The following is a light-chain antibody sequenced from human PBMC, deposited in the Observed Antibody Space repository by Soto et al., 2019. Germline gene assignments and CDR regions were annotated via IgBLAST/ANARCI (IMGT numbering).Light chain of an antibody. CDR3: SSYAGSNIGV. CDR1: SSDVGGHHY. CDR2: EVT. V-gene: IGLV2-8*01. Sequence: QSVLTQPPSAAGSPGQSVTVSCTGTSSDVGGHHYVSWYQQHPGKAPKLLIYEVTKRPSGVPDRFSGSKSGNTASLTVSGLQTEDEADYYCSSYAGSNIGVFGTGTKVHRP. J-gene: IGLJ1*01.